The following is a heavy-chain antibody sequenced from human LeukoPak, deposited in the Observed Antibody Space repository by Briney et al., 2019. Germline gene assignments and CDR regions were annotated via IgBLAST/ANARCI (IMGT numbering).Heavy chain of an antibody. J-gene: IGHJ4*02. V-gene: IGHV5-51*01. CDR3: ATQSAYYDSSGYYVDY. CDR1: GYSFTSYW. D-gene: IGHD3-22*01. Sequence: GESLKISCKGSGYSFTSYWIGWVRQMPGKGLEWMGIIYPGDSDTRYSSSVQGQVTTSADKSISTAYLQWSSLKASDTAMYYCATQSAYYDSSGYYVDYWGQGTLVTVSS. CDR2: IYPGDSDT.